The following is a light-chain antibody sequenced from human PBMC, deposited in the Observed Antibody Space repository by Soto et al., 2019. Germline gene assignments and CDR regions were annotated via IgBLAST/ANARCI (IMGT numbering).Light chain of an antibody. CDR2: GAS. Sequence: EIVLTQSPGTLSLSPGEGATLSCRASQSVSSSYLAWYQQKPGQAPRLLIYGASSRATGIPDRFSGSGSGTDFTLTISRLEPEDFAVYYCQQYGSSPTWTFGQGTK. CDR3: QQYGSSPTWT. CDR1: QSVSSSY. J-gene: IGKJ1*01. V-gene: IGKV3-20*01.